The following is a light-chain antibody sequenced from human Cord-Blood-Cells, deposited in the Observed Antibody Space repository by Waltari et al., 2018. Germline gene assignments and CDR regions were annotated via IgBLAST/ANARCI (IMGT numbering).Light chain of an antibody. Sequence: SYELTQPSSVSVSPGQTARITCSGDVLAKQYDRWFQQKPGQAPVLVIYKDSERPAGIPERFSGSSSGTTVTLTISGAQVEDEADYYCYSAADNSLVFGGGTKLTVL. CDR1: VLAKQY. V-gene: IGLV3-27*01. CDR2: KDS. CDR3: YSAADNSLV. J-gene: IGLJ3*02.